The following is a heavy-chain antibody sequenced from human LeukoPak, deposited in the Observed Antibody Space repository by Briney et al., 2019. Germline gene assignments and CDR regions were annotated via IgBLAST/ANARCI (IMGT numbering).Heavy chain of an antibody. CDR1: GYTFTGYY. CDR3: ARDLSAAGGDNWFDP. V-gene: IGHV1-2*02. Sequence: ASVKVSCKASGYTFTGYYMHWVRQAPGQGLEWMGWINPNSGGTNYAQKFQGRVTMTRDTSISTAYMELSRLRSDDTAVYYCARDLSAAGGDNWFDPWGQGTLATVSS. CDR2: INPNSGGT. D-gene: IGHD6-13*01. J-gene: IGHJ5*02.